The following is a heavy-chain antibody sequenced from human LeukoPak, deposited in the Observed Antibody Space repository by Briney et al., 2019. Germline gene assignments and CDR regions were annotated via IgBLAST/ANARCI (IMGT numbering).Heavy chain of an antibody. V-gene: IGHV3-30-3*01. J-gene: IGHJ4*02. CDR2: ISYDGSNK. CDR3: ARDWERDYYDSSGYLDY. CDR1: GFTFSSYA. Sequence: GRSLRLSCAASGFTFSSYAMHWVRQAPGKGLEWVAVISYDGSNKYYADSVKGRFTISRDNSKNTLYLQMSSLRAEDTAVYYCARDWERDYYDSSGYLDYWGQGTLVTVSS. D-gene: IGHD3-22*01.